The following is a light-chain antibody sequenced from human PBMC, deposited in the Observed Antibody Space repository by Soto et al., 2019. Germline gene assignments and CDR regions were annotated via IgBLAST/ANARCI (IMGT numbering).Light chain of an antibody. CDR3: SSYTSSSIDYV. Sequence: QSALTQPASVSGSPGQSITISCTGTSSDVGGYNYVSWYQQHPGKAPKLMIYEVSNRPSGVSNRFSGSKSGNTASLTISGLQAGDEADYYCSSYTSSSIDYVFGTGTKVTVL. CDR1: SSDVGGYNY. CDR2: EVS. J-gene: IGLJ1*01. V-gene: IGLV2-14*01.